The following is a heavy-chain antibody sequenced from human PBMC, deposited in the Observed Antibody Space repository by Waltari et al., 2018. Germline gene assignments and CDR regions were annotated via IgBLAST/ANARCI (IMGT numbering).Heavy chain of an antibody. V-gene: IGHV1-24*01. CDR2: FDPEDGET. D-gene: IGHD6-13*01. J-gene: IGHJ5*02. CDR3: ATAPYSSSYSGWFDP. Sequence: QVQLVQSGAEVKKPGASVKVSCKVSGSTLTEFPMHLVRTAPGKGLEWMGGFDPEDGETIYAQKFQGRVTMTEDTSTDTAYMELSSLRSEDTAVYYCATAPYSSSYSGWFDPWGQGTLVTVSS. CDR1: GSTLTEFP.